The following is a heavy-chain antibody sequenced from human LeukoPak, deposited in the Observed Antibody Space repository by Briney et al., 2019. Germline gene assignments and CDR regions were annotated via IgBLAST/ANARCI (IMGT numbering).Heavy chain of an antibody. Sequence: ASVKVSCKASGGTFSSYAISWVRQAPGQGLEWMGGIIPIFGTANYAQKFQGRVTITTDESTSTAYMELSSLRSEDTAVYYCARVEAARSYYYYYMDVWGKGTMVTVSS. J-gene: IGHJ6*03. CDR2: IIPIFGTA. CDR3: ARVEAARSYYYYYMDV. CDR1: GGTFSSYA. D-gene: IGHD6-6*01. V-gene: IGHV1-69*05.